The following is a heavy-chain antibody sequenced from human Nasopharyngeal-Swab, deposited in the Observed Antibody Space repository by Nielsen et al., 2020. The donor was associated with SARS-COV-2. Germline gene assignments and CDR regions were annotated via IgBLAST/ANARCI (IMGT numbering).Heavy chain of an antibody. J-gene: IGHJ4*02. V-gene: IGHV4-34*01. D-gene: IGHD3-22*01. Sequence: WIRQPPGKGLEWIGEINHSGSTNYNPSLKSRVTISVDTSKNPFSLKLSSVTAADTAVYYCARGQGPRHYYDSSGYYYDVLGRGYYFDYWGQGTPVTASS. CDR2: INHSGST. CDR3: ARGQGPRHYYDSSGYYYDVLGRGYYFDY.